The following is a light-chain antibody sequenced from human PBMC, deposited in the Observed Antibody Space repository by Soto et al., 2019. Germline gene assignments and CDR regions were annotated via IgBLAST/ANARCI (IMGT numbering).Light chain of an antibody. J-gene: IGKJ2*01. Sequence: EIVLTQSPGTLSLSPGERATLSCRASQSVSSSYLAWYQQKPGQAPRLPIYGASSRATGIPDRFSGSGSGTDFTLTISRLEPEDFAVYYCQQYGSSPRNTFGQGTKVDIK. CDR2: GAS. V-gene: IGKV3-20*01. CDR3: QQYGSSPRNT. CDR1: QSVSSSY.